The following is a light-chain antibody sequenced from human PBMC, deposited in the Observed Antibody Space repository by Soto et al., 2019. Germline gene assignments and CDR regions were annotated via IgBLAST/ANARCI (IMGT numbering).Light chain of an antibody. V-gene: IGLV2-14*01. Sequence: QSALTQPASVSGSPGQSITISCTGTSSDVSGYNYVSWYQQHPGKAPKLMIYDVSSRPSGVSNRFSGSKSGNTASLSISGLQAEDEADYYCSSYTSSSTLVFGGGTKVPS. CDR1: SSDVSGYNY. CDR3: SSYTSSSTLV. CDR2: DVS. J-gene: IGLJ3*02.